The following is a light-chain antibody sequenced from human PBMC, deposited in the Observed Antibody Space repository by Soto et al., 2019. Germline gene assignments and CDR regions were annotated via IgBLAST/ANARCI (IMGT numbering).Light chain of an antibody. Sequence: DIQMTQSPSTLSASVGDRVTITCQASQNINMWLAWYQQKPGKAPKLLIYDASSLQSGVPSRFGGSGSGTDFTLTITSLLPDDCATYYCQHYSLYSPWTFGQGTKVEI. V-gene: IGKV1-5*01. J-gene: IGKJ1*01. CDR2: DAS. CDR3: QHYSLYSPWT. CDR1: QNINMW.